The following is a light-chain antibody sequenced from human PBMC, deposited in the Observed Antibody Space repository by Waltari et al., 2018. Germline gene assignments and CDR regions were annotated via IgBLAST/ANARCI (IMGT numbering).Light chain of an antibody. CDR3: AAWDDNLNGVV. J-gene: IGLJ2*01. CDR1: SSNIGSNP. Sequence: QSVVTQPPSASGTPGQRVTISCSGGSSNIGSNPVNWYQQLPGTAPNLLIYNNDQRPSGVPDRFSGSKSGTSASLAISGLQSEDEADYYCAAWDDNLNGVVFGGGTKLSVL. V-gene: IGLV1-44*01. CDR2: NND.